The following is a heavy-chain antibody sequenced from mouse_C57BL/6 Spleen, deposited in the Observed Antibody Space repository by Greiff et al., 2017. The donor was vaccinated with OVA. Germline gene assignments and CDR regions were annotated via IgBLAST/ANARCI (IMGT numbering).Heavy chain of an antibody. CDR2: ISSGSSTI. V-gene: IGHV5-17*01. Sequence: EVNVVESGGGLVKPGGSLKLSCAASGFTFSDYGMHWVRQAPEKGLEWVAYISSGSSTIYYADTVKGRFTISRDNAKNTLFLQMTSLRSEDTAMYYCAGGGYYGSSYECWGQGTTLTVSA. J-gene: IGHJ2*01. D-gene: IGHD1-1*01. CDR1: GFTFSDYG. CDR3: AGGGYYGSSYEC.